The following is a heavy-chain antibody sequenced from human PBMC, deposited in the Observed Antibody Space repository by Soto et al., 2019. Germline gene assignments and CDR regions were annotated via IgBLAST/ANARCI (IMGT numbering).Heavy chain of an antibody. CDR1: GYSFTSYW. V-gene: IGHV5-51*01. CDR2: IYPGDSDT. D-gene: IGHD2-15*01. Sequence: EVQLVQSGAEVKKPGESLKISCKGSGYSFTSYWIGWVRQMPGKGLEWMGIIYPGDSDTRYSPSFQGQVTISADKSIRTSYVQWRSLKASDTAMYYGARQHCSVGSCYSFDYWGQGTLVTVSS. J-gene: IGHJ4*02. CDR3: ARQHCSVGSCYSFDY.